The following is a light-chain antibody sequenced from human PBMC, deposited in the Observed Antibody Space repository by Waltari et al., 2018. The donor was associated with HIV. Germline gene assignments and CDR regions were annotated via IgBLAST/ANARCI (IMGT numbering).Light chain of an antibody. CDR2: RTT. CDR1: SSNTGSNY. Sequence: QSVLTQPPSASGTPGQRVTLSCSGSSSNTGSNYVYLYQQLPGTAPKLLIYRTTQRPSGVPDRFSGSKSGTSASLAITGLRSEDEADYYCAAWDDGLSGPVFGGGTKLTVL. V-gene: IGLV1-47*01. J-gene: IGLJ3*02. CDR3: AAWDDGLSGPV.